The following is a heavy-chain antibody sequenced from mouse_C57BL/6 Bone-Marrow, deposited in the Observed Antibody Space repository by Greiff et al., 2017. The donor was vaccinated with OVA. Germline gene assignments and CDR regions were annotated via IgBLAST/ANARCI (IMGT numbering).Heavy chain of an antibody. J-gene: IGHJ1*03. CDR3: ARVTTVLRYFDG. CDR2: IYPGDGDT. D-gene: IGHD1-1*01. V-gene: IGHV1-82*01. CDR1: GYAFSSSW. Sequence: VQLQQSGPELVKPGASVKISCKASGYAFSSSWMNWVKQRPGKGLEWIGRIYPGDGDTNYNGKFKGKATLTADKSSSTAYMQLSSLTSEDSAVYFCARVTTVLRYFDGWGTGTTVTVSS.